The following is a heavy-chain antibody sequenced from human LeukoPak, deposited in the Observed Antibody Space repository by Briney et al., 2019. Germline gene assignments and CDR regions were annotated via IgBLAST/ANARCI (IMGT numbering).Heavy chain of an antibody. CDR2: ISGSGASK. J-gene: IGHJ4*02. V-gene: IGHV3-23*01. Sequence: PGGSLRLSCAASGFTFSSYAMRWVRQAPGKGLEWVSAISGSGASKYYADSVKGRFTISRDNSKNTLYLQMNSLRAEDTAVYYCARRNIAAAALDYWGQGTLVTVSS. CDR3: ARRNIAAAALDY. CDR1: GFTFSSYA. D-gene: IGHD6-13*01.